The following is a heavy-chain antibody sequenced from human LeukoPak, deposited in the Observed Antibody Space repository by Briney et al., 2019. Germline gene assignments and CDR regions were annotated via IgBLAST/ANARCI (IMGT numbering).Heavy chain of an antibody. CDR2: INPYNDNT. V-gene: IGHV1-18*01. D-gene: IGHD7-27*01. J-gene: IGHJ4*02. CDR3: ARVELGMVDY. Sequence: ASVKVSCKTSGYTFTSYSIIWVRQAPGQGLECMGWINPYNDNTNYAQNLQGRVTMTTDTSTNTVYMELKSLRSDDTAVYYCARVELGMVDYWGQGTLVTVSS. CDR1: GYTFTSYS.